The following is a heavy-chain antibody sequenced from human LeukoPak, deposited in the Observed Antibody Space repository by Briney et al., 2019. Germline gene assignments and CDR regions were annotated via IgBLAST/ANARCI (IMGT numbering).Heavy chain of an antibody. J-gene: IGHJ4*02. CDR2: ISSSSSYI. D-gene: IGHD1-26*01. V-gene: IGHV3-21*01. CDR1: GFTFSSYS. Sequence: KTGGSLRLSCAASGFTFSSYSMNWVRQAPGKGLEWVSSISSSSSYIYYADSVKGRFTISRDNAKNSLYLQMNSLRAEDTAVYYCARDIGVIRRVGATTGVYFDYWGQGTLVTVSS. CDR3: ARDIGVIRRVGATTGVYFDY.